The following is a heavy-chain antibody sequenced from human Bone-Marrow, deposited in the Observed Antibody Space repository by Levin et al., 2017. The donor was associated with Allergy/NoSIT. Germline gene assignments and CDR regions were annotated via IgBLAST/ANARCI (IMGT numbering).Heavy chain of an antibody. D-gene: IGHD3-10*01. CDR2: IYSGGTR. Sequence: GGSLRLSCAASGFAVSSNYMSWVRQAPGKGLEWVSVIYSGGTRHYADSVKGRFTISRDTSKNTLYLQMISLRAEDTAVYYCARDFPPTDYYGSGSYMDCWGQGTLVTVSS. V-gene: IGHV3-66*01. J-gene: IGHJ4*02. CDR1: GFAVSSNY. CDR3: ARDFPPTDYYGSGSYMDC.